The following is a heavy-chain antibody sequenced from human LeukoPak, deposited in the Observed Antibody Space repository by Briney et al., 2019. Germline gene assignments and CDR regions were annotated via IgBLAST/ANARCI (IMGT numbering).Heavy chain of an antibody. J-gene: IGHJ6*03. CDR3: ARVISTMVRGRLGWPYYYYYMDV. V-gene: IGHV4-61*02. CDR2: IYTSGST. CDR1: GGSVSSSRYY. Sequence: PSGTLSLTCAVSGGSVSSSRYYWSWIRQPAGKGLEWIGRIYTSGSTNYNPSLKSRVTMSVDTSKNQFSLKLSSVTAADTAVYYCARVISTMVRGRLGWPYYYYYMDVWGKGTTVTISS. D-gene: IGHD3-10*01.